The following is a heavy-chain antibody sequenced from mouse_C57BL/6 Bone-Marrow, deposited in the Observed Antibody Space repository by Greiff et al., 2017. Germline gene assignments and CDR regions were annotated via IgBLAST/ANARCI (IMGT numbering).Heavy chain of an antibody. CDR2: INSDVGGT. J-gene: IGHJ3*01. V-gene: IGHV5-2*01. CDR3: ARWGPCEYPFAY. Sequence: EVKLVESGGGLVQPGESLKLSCESPEYEFPSHDMSWVRKTPETRLELVAAINSDVGGTYYPDTMESRFIISRDNAKTTLYLQMSSLRSADTDLYDCARWGPCEYPFAYWGQGTLVTVSA. D-gene: IGHD5-1*01. CDR1: EYEFPSHD.